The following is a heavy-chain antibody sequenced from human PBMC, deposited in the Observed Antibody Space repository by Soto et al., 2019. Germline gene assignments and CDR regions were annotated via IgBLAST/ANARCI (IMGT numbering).Heavy chain of an antibody. D-gene: IGHD2-2*01. CDR2: IYYSGST. CDR1: GGSISSSSYY. Sequence: QLQLQESGPGLVKPSETLSLTCTVSGGSISSSSYYWGWIRQPPGKGLEWIGSIYYSGSTYYNPSLKSRVTISVDTSKNQFSLKLSSVTAADTAVYYCARQGIVVVPAAVEDWGQGTLVTVSS. CDR3: ARQGIVVVPAAVED. J-gene: IGHJ4*02. V-gene: IGHV4-39*01.